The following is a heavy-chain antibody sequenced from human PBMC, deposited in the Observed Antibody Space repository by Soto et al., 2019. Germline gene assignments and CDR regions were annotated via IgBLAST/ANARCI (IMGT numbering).Heavy chain of an antibody. CDR2: ISYDGSNK. CDR3: AKELQKYYXDSSGYSSIFDYYGMDV. Sequence: GGSLRLSCAASGFTFSSYGMHWVRQAPGKGLEWVAVISYDGSNKYYADSVKGRFTISRDNSKNTLYLQMNSLRAEDTAVYYCAKELQKYYXDSSGYSSIFDYYGMDVWGQGTTVTVSS. D-gene: IGHD3-22*01. CDR1: GFTFSSYG. V-gene: IGHV3-30*18. J-gene: IGHJ6*02.